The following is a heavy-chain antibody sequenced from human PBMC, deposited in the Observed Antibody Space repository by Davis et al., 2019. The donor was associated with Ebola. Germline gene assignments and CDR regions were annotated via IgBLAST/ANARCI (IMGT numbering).Heavy chain of an antibody. J-gene: IGHJ6*02. CDR1: GFTFSSYS. D-gene: IGHD6-13*01. CDR3: ARVKIGYSSSWYGYYYGMDV. V-gene: IGHV3-21*01. CDR2: ISSSSSYI. Sequence: PGASLRLSCAASGFTFSSYSMHWVRQAPGKGLEWVSSISSSSSYIYYADSVKGRFTISRDNAKNSLYLQMNSLRAEDTAVYYCARVKIGYSSSWYGYYYGMDVWGQGTTVTVSS.